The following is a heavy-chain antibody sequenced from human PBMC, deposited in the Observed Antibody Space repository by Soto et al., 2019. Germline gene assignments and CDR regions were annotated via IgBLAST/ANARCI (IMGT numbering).Heavy chain of an antibody. J-gene: IGHJ5*02. CDR3: ARHGYSSSLEDWFDP. D-gene: IGHD6-6*01. CDR1: GGSISSYY. CDR2: IYYSGST. Sequence: SQTLSLTCTVSGGSISSYYWSWIRQPPGKGLEWIGYIYYSGSTNYNPSLKSRVTISVDTSKNQFSLKLSSVTAADTAVYYCARHGYSSSLEDWFDPWGQGTLVTVSS. V-gene: IGHV4-59*08.